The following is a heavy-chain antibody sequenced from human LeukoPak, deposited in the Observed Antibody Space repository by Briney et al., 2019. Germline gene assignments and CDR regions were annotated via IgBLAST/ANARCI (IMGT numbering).Heavy chain of an antibody. D-gene: IGHD3-10*01. CDR2: IYYSGST. CDR3: ARGTIVYGSGSLDWFDP. V-gene: IGHV4-30-4*01. CDR1: GGSISSGDYY. Sequence: PSETLSLTCTVSGGSISSGDYYWSWIRQLPGKGLEWIGYIYYSGSTYYNPSLKSRVTISVDTSKNQFSLKLSSVTAADTAVYYCARGTIVYGSGSLDWFDPWGQGTLVTVSS. J-gene: IGHJ5*02.